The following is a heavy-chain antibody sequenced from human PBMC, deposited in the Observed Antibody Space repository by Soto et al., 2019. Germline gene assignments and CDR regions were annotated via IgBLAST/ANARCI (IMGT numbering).Heavy chain of an antibody. CDR1: GYSFTNFY. J-gene: IGHJ4*02. D-gene: IGHD3-9*01. CDR3: ARDPSPQHYDNHFDY. V-gene: IGHV1-46*03. CDR2: VDPNGGGT. Sequence: QVQLVQSGAEVKKPGASVKVSCKTSGYSFTNFYIHWVRRAPGQGLEWMEIVDPNGGGTSYPQKFLGRVTMTRDTSTSTVYMELSRLGSEDTAVYYCARDPSPQHYDNHFDYWGQGTLVTVSS.